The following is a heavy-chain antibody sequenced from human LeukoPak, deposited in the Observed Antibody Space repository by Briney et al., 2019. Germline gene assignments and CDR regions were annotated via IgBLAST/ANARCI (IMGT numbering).Heavy chain of an antibody. CDR1: GFTFNKYA. D-gene: IGHD1-26*01. J-gene: IGHJ6*03. Sequence: GGSLRLPCVASGFTFNKYAMHWVRQAPGKGLEWVSTINGNGAATYYADSFKGRFLISRDDSKSTVYLRMNKLRVEDSGLYYCANGLAASGNFLLRDYYYFIDVWGKGTTVIVS. V-gene: IGHV3-23*01. CDR3: ANGLAASGNFLLRDYYYFIDV. CDR2: INGNGAAT.